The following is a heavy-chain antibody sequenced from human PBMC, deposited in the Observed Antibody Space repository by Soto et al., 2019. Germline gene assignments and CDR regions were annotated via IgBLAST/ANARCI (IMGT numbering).Heavy chain of an antibody. D-gene: IGHD2-2*01. J-gene: IGHJ6*03. Sequence: PGGSLRLSCAASGFTFDDYGMSWVRQAPGKGLEWVSGINWNGGSTGYADSVKGRFTISRDNAKNSLYLQINSLRAEDTALYHCARSAYRYCSSTSCSDYYYYYMDVWGKGTTVTVSS. CDR1: GFTFDDYG. CDR3: ARSAYRYCSSTSCSDYYYYYMDV. V-gene: IGHV3-20*01. CDR2: INWNGGST.